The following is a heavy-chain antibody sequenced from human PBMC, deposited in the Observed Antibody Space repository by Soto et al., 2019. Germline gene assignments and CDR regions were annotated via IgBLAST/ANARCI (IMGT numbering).Heavy chain of an antibody. CDR3: AREHIAAKGYYYGMDV. Sequence: QVQLVQSGSEVKKPGASVKVSCKASGYTFTSYGISCVRQAPGQGLEWMGWIRAYNGNTNYAQKLQEIVSMTTYTSPSTAYMELRSLRSDDTAVYYCAREHIAAKGYYYGMDVWGQGTTVTVSS. D-gene: IGHD6-13*01. CDR2: IRAYNGNT. CDR1: GYTFTSYG. J-gene: IGHJ6*02. V-gene: IGHV1-18*01.